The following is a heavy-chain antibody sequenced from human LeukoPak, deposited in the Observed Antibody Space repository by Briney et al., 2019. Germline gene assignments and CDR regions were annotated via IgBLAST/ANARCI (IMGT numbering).Heavy chain of an antibody. Sequence: PGGSLRLSCAASGFTFSSYSMNWVRQAPGKGLEWVSSISSSSSYIYYADSVKGRFTISRDNAKNSLYLQMNSLRAEPTAVYYCARDATRGTYYYDSSGYYPDYWGQGTLVTVSS. V-gene: IGHV3-21*01. J-gene: IGHJ4*02. D-gene: IGHD3-22*01. CDR1: GFTFSSYS. CDR2: ISSSSSYI. CDR3: ARDATRGTYYYDSSGYYPDY.